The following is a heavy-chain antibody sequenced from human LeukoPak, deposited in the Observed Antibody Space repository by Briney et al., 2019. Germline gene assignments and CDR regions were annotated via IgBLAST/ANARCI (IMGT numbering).Heavy chain of an antibody. J-gene: IGHJ4*02. CDR3: ARAPVTSCRGAYCYPFDY. CDR1: GFPLSSYA. Sequence: GGCLRLSCAAFGFPLSSYAMSWVRHAPGKGLEWVSATSCRDAGTYHAASVRGRFTISRDNSKNTLYLQMNSLRVEDAAVYYCARAPVTSCRGAYCYPFDYWGQGTLVTVSS. D-gene: IGHD2-21*01. CDR2: TSCRDAGT. V-gene: IGHV3-23*01.